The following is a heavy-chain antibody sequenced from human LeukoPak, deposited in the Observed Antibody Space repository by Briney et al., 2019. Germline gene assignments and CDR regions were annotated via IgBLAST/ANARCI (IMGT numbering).Heavy chain of an antibody. Sequence: HAGGSLRLSCAASGFTFSSYAMHWVRQAPGKGLEWVSAISGSGGNTYYADSVKGRFTISRDNSKNTLYLQMNSLRAEDTAVYYCAKDRGSYAEYFQHWGQGTLVTVSS. D-gene: IGHD1-26*01. CDR3: AKDRGSYAEYFQH. V-gene: IGHV3-23*01. CDR2: ISGSGGNT. CDR1: GFTFSSYA. J-gene: IGHJ1*01.